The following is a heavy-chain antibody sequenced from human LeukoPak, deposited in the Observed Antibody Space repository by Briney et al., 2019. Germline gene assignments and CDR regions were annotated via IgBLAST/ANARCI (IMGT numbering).Heavy chain of an antibody. CDR3: ARHGSGSYYTPLYYFDY. CDR2: MTTFDARI. V-gene: IGHV3-21*01. Sequence: PGGSLRLSCAASGFTFSHFGFIWVRQAPGKGLEWVASMTTFDARIYYADSVKGRFTISRDNAKNSLYLQMNSLRAEDTAVYYCARHGSGSYYTPLYYFDYWGQGTLVTVSS. CDR1: GFTFSHFG. D-gene: IGHD3-10*01. J-gene: IGHJ4*02.